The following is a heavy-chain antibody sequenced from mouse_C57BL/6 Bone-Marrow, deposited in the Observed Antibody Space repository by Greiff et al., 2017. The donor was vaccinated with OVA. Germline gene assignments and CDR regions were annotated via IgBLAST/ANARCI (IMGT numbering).Heavy chain of an antibody. Sequence: VQLQQPGAELVKPGASVKLSCKASGYTFTSYWMHWVKQRPGQGLEWIGMIHPNSGSTNYNEKFKSKATLTVDKSSSTAHMQLSSLTSEDSAVYYCASYAKNFDYWGQGTTLTVSS. CDR3: ASYAKNFDY. CDR2: IHPNSGST. J-gene: IGHJ2*01. CDR1: GYTFTSYW. V-gene: IGHV1-64*01. D-gene: IGHD2-10*02.